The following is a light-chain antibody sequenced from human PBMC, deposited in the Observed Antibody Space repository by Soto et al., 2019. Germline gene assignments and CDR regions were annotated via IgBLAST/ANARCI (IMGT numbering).Light chain of an antibody. Sequence: QSALTQPASVSGSPGQSITISCTGTSSDVGTYNFVSRYQQHPGKAPKLMIYEVSSRPSGVSNRFSGSKSGNTASLTISGLQAEDEADYYCSSYSSTSTPWVFGGGTKLTVL. CDR3: SSYSSTSTPWV. CDR2: EVS. V-gene: IGLV2-14*01. J-gene: IGLJ3*02. CDR1: SSDVGTYNF.